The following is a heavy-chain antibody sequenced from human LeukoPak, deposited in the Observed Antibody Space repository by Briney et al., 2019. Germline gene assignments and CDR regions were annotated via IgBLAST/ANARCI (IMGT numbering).Heavy chain of an antibody. Sequence: GASVKVSCKASGYTITSYGISWVRQAPGQGLEWMGWISAYNANTNYAQKLQGRVTMTTDTSTSTAYMELRSLRSDDTAVYYCATAPYYYDSSGYSPFDYWGQGTLVTVSS. V-gene: IGHV1-18*01. J-gene: IGHJ4*02. CDR3: ATAPYYYDSSGYSPFDY. D-gene: IGHD3-22*01. CDR1: GYTITSYG. CDR2: ISAYNANT.